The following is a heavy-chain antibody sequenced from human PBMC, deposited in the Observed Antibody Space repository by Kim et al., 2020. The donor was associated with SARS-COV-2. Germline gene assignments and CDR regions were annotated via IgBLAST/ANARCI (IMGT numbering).Heavy chain of an antibody. CDR3: ARVLGQQLVDYYYGMDV. J-gene: IGHJ6*02. CDR1: GYTFTSYY. V-gene: IGHV1-46*01. CDR2: INPSGGST. D-gene: IGHD6-13*01. Sequence: ASVKVSCKASGYTFTSYYMHWVRQAPGQGLEWMGIINPSGGSTSYAQKFQGRVTMTRDTSTSTVYMELSSLRSEDTAVYYCARVLGQQLVDYYYGMDVWGQGTTVTVSS.